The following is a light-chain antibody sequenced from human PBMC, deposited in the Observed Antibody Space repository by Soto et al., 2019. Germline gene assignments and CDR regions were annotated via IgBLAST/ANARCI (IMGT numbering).Light chain of an antibody. CDR3: QQRSNWPRT. V-gene: IGKV3-11*01. Sequence: TVSTQSPATLSLSPGERATLSCRASQSVSSFLAWYQQKPGQAPRLLIYDASHRATGIPARFSGSGSGTDFTLTISSLEPEDFAVYYCQQRSNWPRTFGQGTKVDIK. CDR1: QSVSSF. CDR2: DAS. J-gene: IGKJ1*01.